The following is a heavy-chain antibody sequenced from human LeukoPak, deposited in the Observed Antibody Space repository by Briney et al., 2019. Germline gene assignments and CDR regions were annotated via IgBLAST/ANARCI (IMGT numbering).Heavy chain of an antibody. Sequence: GGSLRLSCAASGFTISSNTMNWVRQAPGKGLEWVSSISSDGIHTFYADPVKGRFTISRDNAKNSLCLQMNSLRDEDTAVYYCSKDRPRSSFDYWGQGILVTVSS. CDR3: SKDRPRSSFDY. D-gene: IGHD6-6*01. J-gene: IGHJ4*02. V-gene: IGHV3-21*01. CDR2: ISSDGIHT. CDR1: GFTISSNT.